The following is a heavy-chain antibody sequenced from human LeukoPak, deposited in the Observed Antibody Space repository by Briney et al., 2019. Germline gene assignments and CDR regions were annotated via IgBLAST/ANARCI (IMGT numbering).Heavy chain of an antibody. Sequence: GGSLRLSCAASGFTFSSYEMNWVRQAPGKGLEWVSYISSSGSTIYYADSVKGRFIISRDNAKNSLYLQMNSLRAEDTAVYYCARGLLWFGELSPFDYWGQGTLVTVSS. J-gene: IGHJ4*02. CDR2: ISSSGSTI. V-gene: IGHV3-48*03. CDR3: ARGLLWFGELSPFDY. D-gene: IGHD3-10*01. CDR1: GFTFSSYE.